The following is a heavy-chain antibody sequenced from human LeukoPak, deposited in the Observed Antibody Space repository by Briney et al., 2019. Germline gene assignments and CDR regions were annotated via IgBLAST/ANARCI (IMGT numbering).Heavy chain of an antibody. J-gene: IGHJ4*02. V-gene: IGHV3-30*03. CDR2: IQNDASTR. CDR1: GLTFSSSW. CDR3: ARELSQIVWGGLDY. D-gene: IGHD2-21*01. Sequence: TGGSLRLSCAVSGLTFSSSWMDWVRQAPGKGLEWVAVIQNDASTRNYVDSVKGRFTISRDNSENTVFLQMDSLRVEDTAVYYCARELSQIVWGGLDYGGQGTLVSVSS.